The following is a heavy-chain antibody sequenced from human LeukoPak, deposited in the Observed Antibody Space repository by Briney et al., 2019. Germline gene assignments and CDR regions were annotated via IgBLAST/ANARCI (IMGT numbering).Heavy chain of an antibody. J-gene: IGHJ4*02. CDR3: ARQRGYYDSSGYYYYCEDY. CDR2: IYPGDSDT. V-gene: IGHV5-51*01. Sequence: GESLKISCKGSGYSFTSYWIGWVRQMPGKGLEWMGIIYPGDSDTRYSPSFQGQVTISADKSISTAYLQWSSLKASDTAMYYCARQRGYYDSSGYYYYCEDYWGQRTLVTVSS. D-gene: IGHD3-22*01. CDR1: GYSFTSYW.